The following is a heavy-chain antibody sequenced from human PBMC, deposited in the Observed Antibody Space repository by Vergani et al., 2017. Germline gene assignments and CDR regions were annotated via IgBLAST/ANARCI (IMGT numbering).Heavy chain of an antibody. CDR3: ARLYGSDSGGSRYFDY. V-gene: IGHV5-51*01. D-gene: IGHD5-12*01. CDR1: GYSFTNYW. CDR2: IHPADSDT. Sequence: EVQLVQSGAEVKKPGESLKISCQISGYSFTNYWIGWVRQMPGKGLEWMGIIHPADSDTRYSPSFQGQVTISVNKSISTAYLQRSRLSASDSAMYYCARLYGSDSGGSRYFDYWGQGTLVTVSS. J-gene: IGHJ4*02.